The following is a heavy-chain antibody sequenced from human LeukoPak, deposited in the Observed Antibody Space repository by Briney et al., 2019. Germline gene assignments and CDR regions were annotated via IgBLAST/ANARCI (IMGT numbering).Heavy chain of an antibody. CDR1: GFTVSSNY. Sequence: GGSLRLSCAASGFTVSSNYMSWVRQAPGKGLEWVSVIYSGGSTYYADSVKGRFTISRDNSKNTLYLQMNSLRADDTAVYYCARERAGGKFDPWGQGTLVTVSS. V-gene: IGHV3-53*01. D-gene: IGHD3-16*01. J-gene: IGHJ5*02. CDR3: ARERAGGKFDP. CDR2: IYSGGST.